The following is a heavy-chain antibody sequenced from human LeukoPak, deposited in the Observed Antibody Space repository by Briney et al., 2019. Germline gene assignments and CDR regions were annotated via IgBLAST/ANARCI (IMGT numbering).Heavy chain of an antibody. CDR1: GYSISSGYY. V-gene: IGHV4-38-2*02. J-gene: IGHJ6*03. CDR2: LYHSGRT. D-gene: IGHD2-21*01. Sequence: SETLSLTCTVSGYSISSGYYWGWIRQPPGKGLEWIVSLYHSGRTSYNPSLKSRVTISVDTSKNQFSLKLSSVTAADTAVYYCARLLASAYYYYYMDVWGKGTTVTVSS. CDR3: ARLLASAYYYYYMDV.